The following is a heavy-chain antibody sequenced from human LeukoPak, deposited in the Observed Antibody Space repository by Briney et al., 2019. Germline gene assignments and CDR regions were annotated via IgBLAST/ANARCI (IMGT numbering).Heavy chain of an antibody. V-gene: IGHV4-4*02. CDR3: ATYTASGFDI. J-gene: IGHJ3*02. CDR2: IYHSGIT. Sequence: SETLSLTCAVSGGSISSSNWWSWVRQPPGKGLEWIGEIYHSGITNYNPSLKSRVTISVDKSKNHFSLKLSSVTAADAAVYYCATYTASGFDIWGQGTMVTVSS. D-gene: IGHD2-2*02. CDR1: GGSISSSNW.